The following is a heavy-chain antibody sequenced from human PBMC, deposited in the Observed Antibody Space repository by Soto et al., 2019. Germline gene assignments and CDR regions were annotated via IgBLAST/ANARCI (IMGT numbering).Heavy chain of an antibody. V-gene: IGHV3-23*01. CDR3: AKDGELAYDYIWGSYRGFDP. D-gene: IGHD3-16*02. Sequence: EVQLLESGGGLVQPGGSLRLSCAASGFTFSSYARSWVRQAPGKGLEWVSAISGSGGSTYYADSVKGRFTISRDNSKNTLYLQMNSLRAEDTAVYYCAKDGELAYDYIWGSYRGFDPWGQGTLVTVSS. J-gene: IGHJ5*02. CDR2: ISGSGGST. CDR1: GFTFSSYA.